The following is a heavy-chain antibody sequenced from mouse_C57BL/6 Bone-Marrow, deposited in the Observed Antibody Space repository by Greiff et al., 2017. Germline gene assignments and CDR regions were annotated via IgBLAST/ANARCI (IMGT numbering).Heavy chain of an antibody. CDR1: GFTFSSYT. Sequence: EVQLVESGGGLVKPGGSLKLSCAASGFTFSSYTMSWVRQTPEKRLEWVATISGGGGNTYYPDSVKGRFTISRDNAKNTLYLQMSSLRSEDPALYYCARGYQATDFDYWGQGTTLTVSS. CDR3: ARGYQATDFDY. D-gene: IGHD3-2*02. CDR2: ISGGGGNT. V-gene: IGHV5-9*01. J-gene: IGHJ2*01.